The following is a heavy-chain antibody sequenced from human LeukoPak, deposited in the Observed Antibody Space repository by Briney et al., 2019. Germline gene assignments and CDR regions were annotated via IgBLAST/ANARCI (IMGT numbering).Heavy chain of an antibody. V-gene: IGHV3-30*03. D-gene: IGHD1-26*01. CDR1: GFTFSSYG. J-gene: IGHJ4*02. Sequence: PGRSLRLSCAASGFTFSSYGMHWVRQAPGKGLEWVAVISYDGSNKYYADSVKGRFTISRDNSKNTLYLQMNSLRAEDTALYYCAYSGSQGTRYFFDHWGQGTLVTVSS. CDR3: AYSGSQGTRYFFDH. CDR2: ISYDGSNK.